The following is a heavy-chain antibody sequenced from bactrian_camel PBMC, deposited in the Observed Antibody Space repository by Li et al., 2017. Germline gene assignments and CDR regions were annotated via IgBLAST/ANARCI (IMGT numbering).Heavy chain of an antibody. J-gene: IGHJ4*01. V-gene: IGHV3S53*01. CDR3: AAGGSPRLCQLEKERQTSYRL. D-gene: IGHD3*01. Sequence: HVQLVESGGGLVRPGGSLRLSCTASAYTITRRCMGWFRQAPGKEREGLANITIDGSTDYADSVKGRFTISKDGAENTLNLQMNNLNAEDTGMYYCAAGGSPRLCQLEKERQTSYRLWGRGTQVTVS. CDR1: AYTITRRC. CDR2: ITIDGST.